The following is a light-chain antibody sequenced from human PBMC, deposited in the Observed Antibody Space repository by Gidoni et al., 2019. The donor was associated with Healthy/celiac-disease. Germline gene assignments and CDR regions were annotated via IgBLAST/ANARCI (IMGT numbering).Light chain of an antibody. V-gene: IGKV1-39*01. CDR3: QQSYSTSWT. CDR1: QSISSY. CDR2: AAS. J-gene: IGKJ1*01. Sequence: DIQMTQSPSSLSASVGDRVTITCRASQSISSYLNWYQQKPGKAPKLLIYAASSLQSGVPSRFSGSGSGTDFTLTISSLQPEDFATYYGQQSYSTSWTFXXXTKVEIK.